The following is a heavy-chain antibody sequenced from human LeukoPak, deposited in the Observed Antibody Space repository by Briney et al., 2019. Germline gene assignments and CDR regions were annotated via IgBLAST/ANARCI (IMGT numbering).Heavy chain of an antibody. CDR1: GGSISSSNYY. Sequence: PSETLSLTSTVSGGSISSSNYYWGWIRQSPGKGLEWIGSIYYSGSTYYNPSLKSRVTISVDTSKNQFSLKLSSVTAADTAVYYCARRRQGYCSTNTTYRWGQGILVTVSS. D-gene: IGHD2-2*01. J-gene: IGHJ4*02. CDR2: IYYSGST. CDR3: ARRRQGYCSTNTTYR. V-gene: IGHV4-39*01.